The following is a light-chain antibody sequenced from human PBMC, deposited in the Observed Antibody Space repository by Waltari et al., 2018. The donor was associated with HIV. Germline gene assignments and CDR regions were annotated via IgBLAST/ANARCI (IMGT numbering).Light chain of an antibody. CDR3: TSYAGSNNLVI. V-gene: IGLV2-8*01. J-gene: IGLJ2*01. CDR1: SSDVGPYDY. CDR2: EVN. Sequence: QSALTQPPSASGSPGPSVTISCTGTSSDVGPYDYVSWYQPHPDKAPSLIIYEVNKRPSGVPDRFSGSKSGNTASLTVSGLQAEDEADYYCTSYAGSNNLVIFGGGTKVTVL.